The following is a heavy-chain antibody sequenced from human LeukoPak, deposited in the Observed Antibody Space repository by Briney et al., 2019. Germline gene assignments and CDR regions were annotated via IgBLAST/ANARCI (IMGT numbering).Heavy chain of an antibody. J-gene: IGHJ4*02. V-gene: IGHV3-21*01. CDR1: GFTFSSYS. Sequence: GGSLRLSCAASGFTFSSYSMNWVRQAPGKGLEWVSSISSSSSYIYYADSVKGRFTISRDNAKNSLNLQMNSLRAEDTAVYYCARDFEWFGELSSFDYWGQGTLVTVSS. D-gene: IGHD3-10*01. CDR2: ISSSSSYI. CDR3: ARDFEWFGELSSFDY.